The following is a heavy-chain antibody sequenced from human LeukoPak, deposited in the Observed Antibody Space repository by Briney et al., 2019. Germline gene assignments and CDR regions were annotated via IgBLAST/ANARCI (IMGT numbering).Heavy chain of an antibody. D-gene: IGHD3-10*01. CDR3: ARAPSLWFGDY. CDR2: IYHSGST. Sequence: PSETLSLTCTVSGYSLSSGYYWGWIRQPPGKGLEWIGSIYHSGSTYYNPSLKSRVTISVDTSKNQFSLKLSSVTAADTAVYYCARAPSLWFGDYWGQGTLVTVSS. V-gene: IGHV4-38-2*02. CDR1: GYSLSSGYY. J-gene: IGHJ4*02.